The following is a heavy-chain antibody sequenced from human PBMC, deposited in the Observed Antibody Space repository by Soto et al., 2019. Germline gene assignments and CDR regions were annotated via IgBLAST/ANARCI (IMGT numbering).Heavy chain of an antibody. CDR2: IYHRGNT. CDR3: PRADVRRPIATGLDY. CDR1: GYSISSGFY. Sequence: SETLSLTCSVSGYSISSGFYWDWIRQPPGKGLEWIGSIYHRGNTYYNPSHNGRITISLDTSKNQFSLRLTSVTAADTAVYYCPRADVRRPIATGLDYWGKRALVTVSS. D-gene: IGHD2-15*01. V-gene: IGHV4-38-2*02. J-gene: IGHJ4*02.